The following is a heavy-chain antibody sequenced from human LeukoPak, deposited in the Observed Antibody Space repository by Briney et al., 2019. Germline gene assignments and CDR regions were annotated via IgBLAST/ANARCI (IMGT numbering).Heavy chain of an antibody. CDR1: RFTFSSYS. J-gene: IGHJ4*02. CDR3: AKEVNDGTWPYCSGGSCYPAPDY. V-gene: IGHV3-30*18. Sequence: HPGGSLRLSCAASRFTFSSYSMHWVRQAPGKGLEWVAVISYDGSNKYYADSVKGRFTISRDNSKNTLYLQMNSLRAEDTAVYYCAKEVNDGTWPYCSGGSCYPAPDYWGQGTLVTVSS. CDR2: ISYDGSNK. D-gene: IGHD2-15*01.